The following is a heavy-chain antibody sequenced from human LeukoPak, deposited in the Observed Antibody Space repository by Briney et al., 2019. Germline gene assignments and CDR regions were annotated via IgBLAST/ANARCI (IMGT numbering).Heavy chain of an antibody. CDR2: IRSKAYGGTT. CDR1: GFTFGDYA. Sequence: GGSLRLSCTASGFTFGDYAISWFRQAPGKGLECVGFIRSKAYGGTTEYAASVKGRFTISRDDSKSIAYLQMNSLKTEDTAVYYCTRESGPIDYWGQGTLVTVSS. V-gene: IGHV3-49*03. D-gene: IGHD7-27*01. CDR3: TRESGPIDY. J-gene: IGHJ4*02.